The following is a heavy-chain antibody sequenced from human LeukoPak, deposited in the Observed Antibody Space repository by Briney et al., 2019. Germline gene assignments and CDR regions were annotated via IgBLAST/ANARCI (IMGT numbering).Heavy chain of an antibody. V-gene: IGHV3-11*01. CDR2: ISSRGRTI. CDR3: ARGEMATTGGHAFDI. J-gene: IGHJ3*02. D-gene: IGHD5-24*01. CDR1: GFTFSDYY. Sequence: GSLRLSGAASGFTFSDYYMSWIRQAPGKGREWFSYISSRGRTIYYADSVKGRFTISRDNAKNSLYLQMNSLRAEDTAVYYCARGEMATTGGHAFDIWGQGTMVTVSS.